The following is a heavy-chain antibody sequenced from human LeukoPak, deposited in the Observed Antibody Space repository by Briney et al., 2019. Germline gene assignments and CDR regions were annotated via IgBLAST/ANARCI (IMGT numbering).Heavy chain of an antibody. CDR2: INHSGST. J-gene: IGHJ4*02. Sequence: SETLSLTCTVSGDSISSSNYYWGWIRQPPGKGLEWIGEINHSGSTNYNPSLKSRVTISVDTSKNQFSLKLSSVTAADTAVYYSARLGGPYDYWGQGTLVTVSS. V-gene: IGHV4-39*07. D-gene: IGHD4-23*01. CDR1: GDSISSSNYY. CDR3: ARLGGPYDY.